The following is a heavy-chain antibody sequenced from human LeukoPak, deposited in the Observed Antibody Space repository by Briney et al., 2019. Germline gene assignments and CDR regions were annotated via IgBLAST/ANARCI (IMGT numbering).Heavy chain of an antibody. D-gene: IGHD5-12*01. J-gene: IGHJ6*02. Sequence: GASVKVSCKVSGYTLTELSMHWVRHAPGKGLEWMGGFDPEDGETIYAQKFQGRVTMTEDTSTDTAYMELSSLRSEDTAVYYCATGLHGHSGYDLVYYYYGMDVWGQGTTVTVSS. V-gene: IGHV1-24*01. CDR1: GYTLTELS. CDR2: FDPEDGET. CDR3: ATGLHGHSGYDLVYYYYGMDV.